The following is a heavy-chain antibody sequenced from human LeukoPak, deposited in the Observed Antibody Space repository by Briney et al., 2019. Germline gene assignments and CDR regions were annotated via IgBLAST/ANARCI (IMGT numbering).Heavy chain of an antibody. CDR1: TFTFSNAW. D-gene: IGHD1-26*01. CDR3: ARDAHGSYDS. CDR2: IKSKSDGRTT. V-gene: IGHV3-15*01. J-gene: IGHJ5*01. Sequence: GGSLRLSCAASTFTFSNAWMSWVRQAPGKGLEWVGRIKSKSDGRTTDYAAPVKGRFTISRDDSKNTLYLQMNSLKTEDTAVYYCARDAHGSYDSWGQGTLVTVSS.